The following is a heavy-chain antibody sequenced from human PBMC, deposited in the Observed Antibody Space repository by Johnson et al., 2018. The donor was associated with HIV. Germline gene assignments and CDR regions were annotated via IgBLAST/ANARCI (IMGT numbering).Heavy chain of an antibody. CDR1: GLTFSGSG. J-gene: IGHJ3*02. CDR3: ARGGLLHAFDI. CDR2: TRYDGSTI. V-gene: IGHV3-30*02. Sequence: QVQLVESGGGLVQPGGSLRLSCAASGLTFSGSGMHWVRQAPGKGLEWVAFTRYDGSTIYYADSVKGRFTISRDNAKNSLYLQMNSLRAEDTAVYYCARGGLLHAFDIWGQGTMVTVSS. D-gene: IGHD2/OR15-2a*01.